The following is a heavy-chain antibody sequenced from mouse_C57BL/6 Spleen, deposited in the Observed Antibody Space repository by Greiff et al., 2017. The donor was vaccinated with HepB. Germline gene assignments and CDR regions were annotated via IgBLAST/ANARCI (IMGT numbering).Heavy chain of an antibody. D-gene: IGHD2-1*01. CDR2: ISYDGSN. V-gene: IGHV3-6*01. J-gene: IGHJ3*01. CDR3: AREDYGNPCAY. CDR1: GYSITSGYY. Sequence: VQLKESGPGLVKPSQSLSLTCSVTGYSITSGYYWNWIRQFPGNKLEWMGYISYDGSNNYNPSLKNRISITRDTSKNQFFLKLNSVTTEDTATYYCAREDYGNPCAYGGQGTLVTVSA.